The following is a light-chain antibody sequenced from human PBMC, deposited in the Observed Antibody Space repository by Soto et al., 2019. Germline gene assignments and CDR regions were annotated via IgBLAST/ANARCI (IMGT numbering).Light chain of an antibody. CDR3: QQYDNLFT. V-gene: IGKV3-15*01. J-gene: IGKJ3*01. CDR1: QNIGTN. Sequence: EVVMTQSPATLSVSPGDRATLSCRASQNIGTNVAWYQHKPGQAPRLLIYGASTRATDIPPRFSGSGSGSEFSLTVSSLQSEDFAVYYCQQYDNLFTFGPGTKVDIK. CDR2: GAS.